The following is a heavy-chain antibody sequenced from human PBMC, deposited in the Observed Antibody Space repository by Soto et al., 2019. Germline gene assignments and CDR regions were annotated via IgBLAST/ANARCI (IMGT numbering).Heavy chain of an antibody. CDR3: ARDHIVVVPAAISDAFDI. D-gene: IGHD2-2*02. CDR1: GYTFTSYG. J-gene: IGHJ3*02. CDR2: ISAYNGNT. V-gene: IGHV1-18*01. Sequence: VQLVQSGAEVKRPGASVKVSCKASGYTFTSYGISWVRQAPGQGLEWMGWISAYNGNTNYAQKLQGRVTMTTDTSTRTAYMELRSLQSDDTAVYYCARDHIVVVPAAISDAFDIWGQGTLVTVSS.